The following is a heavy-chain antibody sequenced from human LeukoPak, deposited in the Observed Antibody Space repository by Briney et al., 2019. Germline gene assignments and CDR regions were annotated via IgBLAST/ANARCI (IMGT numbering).Heavy chain of an antibody. CDR3: AELGITMIGGV. J-gene: IGHJ6*04. Sequence: GGSLRLSCAASGFTFSIYSMNWVRQAPGKGLEWVSVIYSGGSTYYADSVKGRFTISRDNAKNSLYLQMNSLRAEDTAVYYCAELGITMIGGVWGKGTKVTISS. V-gene: IGHV3-66*01. CDR2: IYSGGST. CDR1: GFTFSIYS. D-gene: IGHD3-10*02.